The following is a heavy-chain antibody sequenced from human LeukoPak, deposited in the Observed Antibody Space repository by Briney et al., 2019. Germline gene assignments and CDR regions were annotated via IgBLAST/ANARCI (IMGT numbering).Heavy chain of an antibody. Sequence: GGSLRLSCAASGFSFSNYAMTWVRQAPGKGLEWVSTISSGDDITYYADSVKGRFTISRDNSKNTLYLQMNSLRAEDTAVYYCAKDSGRTITTPSVTWGQGTLVTVSS. J-gene: IGHJ5*02. V-gene: IGHV3-23*01. D-gene: IGHD3-22*01. CDR3: AKDSGRTITTPSVT. CDR1: GFSFSNYA. CDR2: ISSGDDIT.